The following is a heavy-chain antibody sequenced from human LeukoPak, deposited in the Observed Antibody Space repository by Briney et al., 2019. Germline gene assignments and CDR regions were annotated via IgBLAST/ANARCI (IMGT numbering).Heavy chain of an antibody. Sequence: PSETLSLTCTVSDDSITMYYWTWIRQPPGKGLEWIGYVDHTGSTKFNPSLNGRVSISRDTSKNQFSLKLSSVTAADTAVYYCARARRYCSGGSCTNWFDPWGQGTLVTVSS. V-gene: IGHV4-59*01. CDR1: DDSITMYY. CDR3: ARARRYCSGGSCTNWFDP. CDR2: VDHTGST. D-gene: IGHD2-15*01. J-gene: IGHJ5*02.